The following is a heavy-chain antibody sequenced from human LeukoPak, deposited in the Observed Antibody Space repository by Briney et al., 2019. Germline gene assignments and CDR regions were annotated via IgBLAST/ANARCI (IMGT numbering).Heavy chain of an antibody. Sequence: GGSLRLSCAASGFTFSISAMSWVRQAPGKGLEWVANIKQDGSERYYVDSVKGRFTISRDNAKNSLYLQMNSLRAEDTAVYYCAREHYGDYWGQGTLVTVSS. CDR1: GFTFSISA. J-gene: IGHJ4*02. CDR3: AREHYGDY. CDR2: IKQDGSER. V-gene: IGHV3-7*01.